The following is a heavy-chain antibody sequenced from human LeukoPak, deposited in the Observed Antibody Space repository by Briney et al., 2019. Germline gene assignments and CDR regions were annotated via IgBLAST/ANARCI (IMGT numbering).Heavy chain of an antibody. D-gene: IGHD1-26*01. J-gene: IGHJ4*02. Sequence: PGGSLRLSCAASGFTFSSYAMSWVRQAPGKGLEWVSRINGDGSGTGYADSVKGRFTISRDNAKNTLYLQMNSLRAEDTAVYYCAVGANPGAFDWGQGTLVTVSS. CDR2: INGDGSGT. CDR1: GFTFSSYA. CDR3: AVGANPGAFD. V-gene: IGHV3-74*01.